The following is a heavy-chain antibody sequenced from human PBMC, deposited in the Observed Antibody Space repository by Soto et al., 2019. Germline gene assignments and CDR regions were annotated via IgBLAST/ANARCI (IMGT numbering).Heavy chain of an antibody. CDR1: GFTFSSYG. Sequence: QVQLVESGGGVVQPGRSLRLSCAASGFTFSSYGMHWVRQAPGKGLEWVAVIWYDGSNKYYADSVKGRFTISRDNSKNTLYLQLNSLRAEDTALYYCARDDLHVDGGSYFWFDPWGQGTLVTVSS. J-gene: IGHJ5*02. D-gene: IGHD1-26*01. V-gene: IGHV3-33*01. CDR2: IWYDGSNK. CDR3: ARDDLHVDGGSYFWFDP.